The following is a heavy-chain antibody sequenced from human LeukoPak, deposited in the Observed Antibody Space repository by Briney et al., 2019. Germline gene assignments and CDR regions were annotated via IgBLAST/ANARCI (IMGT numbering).Heavy chain of an antibody. D-gene: IGHD1/OR15-1a*01. CDR3: ARDGWNNGWTPFDC. V-gene: IGHV1-18*01. CDR2: VSADSSNT. CDR1: GYTFSSYG. Sequence: ASVKVSCKASGYTFSSYGISWVRQAPGQGLEWMGWVSADSSNTYYVQKLQGRLSMATGTSTSTAYMELRSLRSEDTAVYYCARDGWNNGWTPFDCWGQGTLVTVSS. J-gene: IGHJ4*02.